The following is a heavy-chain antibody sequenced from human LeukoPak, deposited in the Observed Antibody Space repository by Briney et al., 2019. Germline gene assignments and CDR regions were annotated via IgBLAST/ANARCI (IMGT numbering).Heavy chain of an antibody. J-gene: IGHJ3*02. CDR1: GFTFDYYA. D-gene: IGHD5-18*01. CDR3: AKDSGYSYGSAFDI. CDR2: ISGDGGST. Sequence: GGSLTLSCPASGFTFDYYAMHWVRPAPGKGLEWVSLISGDGGSTYYADSVKGRFTISRDNSKNSLYLQMNSLRTEDTALYYCAKDSGYSYGSAFDIWGQGTMVTVSS. V-gene: IGHV3-43*02.